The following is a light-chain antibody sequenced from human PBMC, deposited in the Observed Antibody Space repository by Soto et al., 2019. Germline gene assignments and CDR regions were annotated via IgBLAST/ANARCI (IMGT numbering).Light chain of an antibody. CDR1: QSVSSRS. CDR3: QQYGNSRWT. CDR2: GAS. J-gene: IGKJ1*01. V-gene: IGKV3-20*01. Sequence: EIVLTQSPVTLSLSPGERATLSCRASQSVSSRSLAWYQQIPGQAPRLLISGASTRATGIPDRFSGSGSGTDFTLTISRLEPEDFAGYYCQQYGNSRWTFGQGTKVEIK.